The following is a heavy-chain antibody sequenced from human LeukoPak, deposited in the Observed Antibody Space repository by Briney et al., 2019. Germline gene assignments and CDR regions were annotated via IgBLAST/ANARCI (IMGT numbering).Heavy chain of an antibody. CDR3: ARGPYGSSGTPDAFDI. V-gene: IGHV3-66*01. D-gene: IGHD3-10*01. J-gene: IGHJ3*02. Sequence: GGSLRLSCAASGFTFSSYWMSWVRQAPGKGLEWVSVIYSGGTTHYADSVKGRFTISRDNSKNTLYLQMNNLRAEDTAVHYCARGPYGSSGTPDAFDIWGQGTMVTVSS. CDR2: IYSGGTT. CDR1: GFTFSSYW.